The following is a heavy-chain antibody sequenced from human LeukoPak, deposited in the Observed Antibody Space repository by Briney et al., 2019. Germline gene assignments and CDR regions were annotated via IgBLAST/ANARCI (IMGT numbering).Heavy chain of an antibody. D-gene: IGHD4-17*01. J-gene: IGHJ2*01. V-gene: IGHV4-4*08. CDR1: GGTISSYY. CDR2: FYTTGTT. Sequence: TSETLSLTCTVSGGTISSYYWNWIRQSPGKGLEWIGYFYTTGTTNYSPSLKSRVTMSVDTSKNQFSLKLSSVTAADTAVYYCARGGTMTTVPYWYFDLWGCGTLVTVSS. CDR3: ARGGTMTTVPYWYFDL.